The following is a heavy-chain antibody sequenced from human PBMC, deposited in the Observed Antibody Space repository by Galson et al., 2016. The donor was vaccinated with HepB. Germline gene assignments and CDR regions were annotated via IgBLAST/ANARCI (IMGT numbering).Heavy chain of an antibody. V-gene: IGHV1-18*01. Sequence: SVKVSCKASGYTFTTYGITWVRQAPGQGLDWMGWISTHSGTTNHAQELQGRITMTTDTSTSTAYVELTNLKSDDTAVYYCVRDRERSLDYWGQGTLVSVSS. CDR2: ISTHSGTT. CDR1: GYTFTTYG. CDR3: VRDRERSLDY. J-gene: IGHJ4*02.